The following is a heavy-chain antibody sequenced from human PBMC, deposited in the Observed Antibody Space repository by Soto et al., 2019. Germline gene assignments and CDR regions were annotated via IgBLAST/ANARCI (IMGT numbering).Heavy chain of an antibody. CDR3: ARRYGYYLDS. Sequence: QVQLQESGPGLVKPSETLSLTCTVSGGSISSYYWSWIRQPPGKGLEWIGYIYYSGSTNYNPSLKSRITLSLDTANNPLSLKLSSVTAADTPVYYCARRYGYYLDSWRQGTLVTVSS. D-gene: IGHD4-17*01. J-gene: IGHJ4*02. CDR2: IYYSGST. V-gene: IGHV4-59*08. CDR1: GGSISSYY.